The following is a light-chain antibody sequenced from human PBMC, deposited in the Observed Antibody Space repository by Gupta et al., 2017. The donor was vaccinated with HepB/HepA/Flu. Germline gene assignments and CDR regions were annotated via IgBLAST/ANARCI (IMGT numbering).Light chain of an antibody. Sequence: QPVLLTPLSVSRASWPRSTISCPARSSNIGAGYDVHWYQQLPGTAPKLLIYVNTNRPSGVPDRFSGSKSGTSASLAITGLQPEDEADYYCQSYDSSLSGRVFGGGTKLTVL. CDR3: QSYDSSLSGRV. CDR1: SSNIGAGYD. V-gene: IGLV1-40*01. J-gene: IGLJ3*02. CDR2: VNT.